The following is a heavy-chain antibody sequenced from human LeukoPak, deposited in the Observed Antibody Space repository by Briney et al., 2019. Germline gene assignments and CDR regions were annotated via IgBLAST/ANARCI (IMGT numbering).Heavy chain of an antibody. J-gene: IGHJ4*02. Sequence: GESLKISCKGSGYSLTSYWITWVRQMPGKGLEWMGMIDPSDSYTKYSPSFQGHVTISADKSISTAYLQWSSLKASDTAMYYCAIGGNPEFEYWGQGILVTVSS. CDR2: IDPSDSYT. CDR3: AIGGNPEFEY. V-gene: IGHV5-10-1*01. CDR1: GYSLTSYW. D-gene: IGHD4-23*01.